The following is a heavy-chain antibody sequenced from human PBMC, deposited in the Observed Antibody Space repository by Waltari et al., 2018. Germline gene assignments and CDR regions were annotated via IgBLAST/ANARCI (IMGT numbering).Heavy chain of an antibody. CDR2: IYHSGST. V-gene: IGHV4-38-2*02. CDR3: ARDVGDTAMARPNYFDY. CDR1: GYSISSGYY. J-gene: IGHJ4*02. Sequence: QVQLQESGPGLVKPSETLSLTCAVSGYSISSGYYWGWIRQPPGQGLEWIGSIYHSGSTYNNPSLKSRVTISVDTSKNQFSLKLSSVTAADTAVYYCARDVGDTAMARPNYFDYWGQGTLVTVSS. D-gene: IGHD5-18*01.